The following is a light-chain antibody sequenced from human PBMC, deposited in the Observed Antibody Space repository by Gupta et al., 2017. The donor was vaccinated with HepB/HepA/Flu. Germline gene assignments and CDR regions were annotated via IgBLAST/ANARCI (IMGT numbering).Light chain of an antibody. J-gene: IGLJ2*01. CDR2: ENN. Sequence: QSVLSQPPSVSAAPGQKVTISCSGSSSNIGNNYVSWYRQLPGTAPKLLIYENNKRPSGIPDRFSGSKSGTSATLGITGLQTGDEADYYCGTWDSSRSAVVFGGGTKLTVL. CDR1: SSNIGNNY. V-gene: IGLV1-51*02. CDR3: GTWDSSRSAVV.